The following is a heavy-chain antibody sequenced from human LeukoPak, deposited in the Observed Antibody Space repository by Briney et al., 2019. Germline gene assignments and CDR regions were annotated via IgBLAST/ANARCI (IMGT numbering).Heavy chain of an antibody. D-gene: IGHD2-2*01. V-gene: IGHV3-23*01. CDR2: ITGSGGST. Sequence: GGSLRLSCAASGFTFSSYTVSWVRQAPGKGLEWVSGITGSGGSTYYPDSVKGRFTISRDNSKNTLYLQMNRLRAEDTAIYYCTKDALISYRGAWSHSDYWGQGTLVTVSS. CDR3: TKDALISYRGAWSHSDY. J-gene: IGHJ4*02. CDR1: GFTFSSYT.